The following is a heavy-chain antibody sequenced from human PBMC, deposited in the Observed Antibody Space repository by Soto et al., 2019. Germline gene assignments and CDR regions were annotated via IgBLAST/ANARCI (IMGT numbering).Heavy chain of an antibody. Sequence: PGGALRLSCAASGFTFSSYAMSWVRQAPVKGLEWVSAISGNGGSTYYADSVKGRFTISRDNSKNTLYLQRTSLRADDTAVDYCAKSLLYSSCFYYYYGMDVGGQGTTVTVSS. D-gene: IGHD6-19*01. J-gene: IGHJ6*02. CDR1: GFTFSSYA. CDR2: ISGNGGST. V-gene: IGHV3-23*01. CDR3: AKSLLYSSCFYYYYGMDV.